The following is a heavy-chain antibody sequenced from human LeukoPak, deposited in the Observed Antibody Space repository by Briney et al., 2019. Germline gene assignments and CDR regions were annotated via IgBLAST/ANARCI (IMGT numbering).Heavy chain of an antibody. J-gene: IGHJ3*02. D-gene: IGHD3-22*01. Sequence: PSETLSLTCTVSGGSISSSSYYWGWIRQPPGKGLEWIGRIYTSGSTNYNPSLKSRVTMSVDTSKNQFSLKLSSVTAADTAVYYCARDQYYYDSSGYYRSDAFDIWGQGTMVTVSS. CDR2: IYTSGST. V-gene: IGHV4-39*07. CDR3: ARDQYYYDSSGYYRSDAFDI. CDR1: GGSISSSSYY.